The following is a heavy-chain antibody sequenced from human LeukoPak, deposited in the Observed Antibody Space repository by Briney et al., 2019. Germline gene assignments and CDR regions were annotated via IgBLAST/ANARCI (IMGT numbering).Heavy chain of an antibody. CDR1: GGSISSYY. J-gene: IGHJ4*02. V-gene: IGHV4-39*01. CDR2: IYYSGST. Sequence: NPSETLSLTCTVSGGSISSYYWGWIRQPPGKGLEWIGSIYYSGSTYYNPSLKSRVTISVDTSKNQFSLKLSSVTAADTAVYYCASDYYDSSGYQSGPHRSFDYWGQGTLVTVSS. D-gene: IGHD3-22*01. CDR3: ASDYYDSSGYQSGPHRSFDY.